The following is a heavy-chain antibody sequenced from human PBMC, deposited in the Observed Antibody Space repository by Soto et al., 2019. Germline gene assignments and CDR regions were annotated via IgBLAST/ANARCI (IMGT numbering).Heavy chain of an antibody. Sequence: PSETLSLTCPFSGGSISSYYWIWIRQPPGKGLEWIGYIYYSGSTNYNPSLKSRVTISVDTSKNQFSLKLSSVTAADTAVYYCARQYNRLLLGYCSGGSCLTNWFDPWGQGTLVTVSS. CDR2: IYYSGST. D-gene: IGHD2-15*01. CDR1: GGSISSYY. J-gene: IGHJ5*02. V-gene: IGHV4-59*01. CDR3: ARQYNRLLLGYCSGGSCLTNWFDP.